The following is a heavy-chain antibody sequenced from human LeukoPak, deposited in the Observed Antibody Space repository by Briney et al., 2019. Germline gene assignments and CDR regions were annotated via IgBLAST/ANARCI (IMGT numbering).Heavy chain of an antibody. J-gene: IGHJ4*02. V-gene: IGHV3-30*02. Sequence: GGSLRLSCAASGFTFSSFGIHWVRQAPGEGLGWVAYIGYSGTDTYYADSVKGRFTISRDNSKNTVHLQVNSLRAADTALYSCARDLTERKYYIAFWGQGTLVTVSS. CDR1: GFTFSSFG. D-gene: IGHD2-8*02. CDR3: ARDLTERKYYIAF. CDR2: IGYSGTDT.